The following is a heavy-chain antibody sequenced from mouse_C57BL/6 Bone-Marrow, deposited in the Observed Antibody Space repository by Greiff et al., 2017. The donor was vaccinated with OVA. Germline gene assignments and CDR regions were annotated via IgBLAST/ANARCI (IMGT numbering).Heavy chain of an antibody. Sequence: EVQGVESGPELVKPGASVKIPCKASGYTFTDYNMDWVKQSHGKSLEWIGDIYPNNGGTIYNQKFKGKATLTVDKSSSTAYMGLRSLTSEDTAVYYCARGGGGSGYDYAMDYWGQGTSVTVSS. D-gene: IGHD1-1*01. CDR1: GYTFTDYN. CDR3: ARGGGGSGYDYAMDY. CDR2: IYPNNGGT. J-gene: IGHJ4*01. V-gene: IGHV1-18*01.